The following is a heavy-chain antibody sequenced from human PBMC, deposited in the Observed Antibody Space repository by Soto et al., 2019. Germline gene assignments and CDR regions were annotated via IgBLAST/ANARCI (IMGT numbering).Heavy chain of an antibody. Sequence: GGSLRLSCAASGFTLSSYSMNCVRQAPGKGLEWVSYISSSSSTIYYADSVKGRFTISRDNAKNSLYLQMNSLRAEATAVYYCAREADILNWFDPWGQGTLVTVS. CDR3: AREADILNWFDP. D-gene: IGHD3-9*01. CDR2: ISSSSSTI. J-gene: IGHJ5*02. CDR1: GFTLSSYS. V-gene: IGHV3-48*01.